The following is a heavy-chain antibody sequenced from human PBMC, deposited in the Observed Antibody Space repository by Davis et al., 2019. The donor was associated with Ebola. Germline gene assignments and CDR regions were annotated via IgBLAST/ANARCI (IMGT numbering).Heavy chain of an antibody. J-gene: IGHJ5*02. Sequence: GESLKISCAASGFTVSSNYMSWVRQAPGKGLEWGSVIYSGGSTYYADSVKGRFTISRDNSKNTLYLQMNSLRAEDTAVYYCAREGETAMAPWGQGTLVTVSS. CDR1: GFTVSSNY. D-gene: IGHD5-18*01. CDR2: IYSGGST. CDR3: AREGETAMAP. V-gene: IGHV3-66*01.